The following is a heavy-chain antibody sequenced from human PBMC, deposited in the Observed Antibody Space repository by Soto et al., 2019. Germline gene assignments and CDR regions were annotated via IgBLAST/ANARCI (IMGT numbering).Heavy chain of an antibody. CDR3: SKDQGMIWFY. CDR1: GFTFSSYA. D-gene: IGHD3-16*01. CDR2: ISGSGGST. J-gene: IGHJ4*02. V-gene: IGHV3-23*01. Sequence: EVQLLESGGGLVQPGGSLRLSCAASGFTFSSYAMSWVRQARGKGLEWVSAISGSGGSTYYADSVKGRFTISRDNAKNTLYLQMNSLRAEDTAVYYCSKDQGMIWFYWGQGTLVIVSS.